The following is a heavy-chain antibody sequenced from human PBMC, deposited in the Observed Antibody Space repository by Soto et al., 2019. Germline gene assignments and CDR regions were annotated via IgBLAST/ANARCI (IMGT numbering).Heavy chain of an antibody. D-gene: IGHD2-15*01. V-gene: IGHV3-11*06. CDR1: GFNFSAYY. CDR2: ISSSSNYI. J-gene: IGHJ5*02. Sequence: GGSLRLSCAAAGFNFSAYYMSWIRQAPGKGLEWVSYISSSSNYINYADSVKGRFTISRDNAKNSLYLQMNSLRAEDTAAYYCARSPVAATFWLDLWGQGTVVTLSS. CDR3: ARSPVAATFWLDL.